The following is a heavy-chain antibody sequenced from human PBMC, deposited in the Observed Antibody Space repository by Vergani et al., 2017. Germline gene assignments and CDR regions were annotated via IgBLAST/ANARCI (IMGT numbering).Heavy chain of an antibody. CDR2: ISSSSSTI. D-gene: IGHD3-22*01. V-gene: IGHV3-48*02. CDR3: ARDAITMIVSGLHWFDP. Sequence: EVQLLESGGGLVQPGGSLRLSCAASGFTFSSYSMNWVRQAPGKGLEWVSYISSSSSTIYYADSVKGRFTKSRDNAKNSLYLQRNSLRDEDTAVYYCARDAITMIVSGLHWFDPWGQGTLVTVSS. CDR1: GFTFSSYS. J-gene: IGHJ5*02.